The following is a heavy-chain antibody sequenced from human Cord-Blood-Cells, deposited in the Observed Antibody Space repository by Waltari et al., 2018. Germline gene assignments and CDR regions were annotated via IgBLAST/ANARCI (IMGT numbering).Heavy chain of an antibody. Sequence: QVQLVQSGAEVKKPGASVKVSRKASGYTFTSYYMHLVRQAPGQGLEWMGIINPSGGSTSYAQKFQGRVTMTRDTSTSTVYMELSSLRSEDTAVYYCARDRGPNDAFDIWGQGTMVTVSS. J-gene: IGHJ3*02. CDR2: INPSGGST. CDR1: GYTFTSYY. V-gene: IGHV1-46*01. D-gene: IGHD3-10*01. CDR3: ARDRGPNDAFDI.